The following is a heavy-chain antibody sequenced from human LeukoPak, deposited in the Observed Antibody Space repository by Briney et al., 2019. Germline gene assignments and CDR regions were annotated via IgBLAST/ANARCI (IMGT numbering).Heavy chain of an antibody. V-gene: IGHV3-74*01. J-gene: IGHJ5*01. CDR3: AREVSGDDWYHWFDP. Sequence: GGSLRLSCAASGFTFSSYWMHWVRQAPGKGLVWVSRINSDGSSTSYADSVKGRFTISRDNAKNTLYLQMNSLRADDTAVYHCAREVSGDDWYHWFDPWGQGTLVTGSS. D-gene: IGHD2-21*01. CDR2: INSDGSST. CDR1: GFTFSSYW.